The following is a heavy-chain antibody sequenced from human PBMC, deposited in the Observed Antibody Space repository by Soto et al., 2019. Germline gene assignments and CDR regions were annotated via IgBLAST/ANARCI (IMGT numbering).Heavy chain of an antibody. J-gene: IGHJ4*02. Sequence: ETLSLTCSVSAGSLSNYYWTWIRQSPGMGLEWIGEIYHTGSTKYNPSLKSRVAISVDMSKNQFSLTLSSVTPADTAVYYCARGGRGSGLYFLYYFDLWGQGTLVTVYS. V-gene: IGHV4-59*01. CDR1: AGSLSNYY. D-gene: IGHD6-19*01. CDR2: IYHTGST. CDR3: ARGGRGSGLYFLYYFDL.